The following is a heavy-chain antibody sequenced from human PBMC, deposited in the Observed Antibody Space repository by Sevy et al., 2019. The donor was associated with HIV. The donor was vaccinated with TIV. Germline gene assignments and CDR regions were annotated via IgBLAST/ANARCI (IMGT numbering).Heavy chain of an antibody. D-gene: IGHD4-4*01. CDR3: TTDLGFYSSK. V-gene: IGHV3-15*01. J-gene: IGHJ4*02. Sequence: GGSLRLSCAASGITFSSAWMSWVRLVPGKGLEWLGRIKSETDGGAADYAAAVKGRFTISRDDSKETLYLQLNSLKTEDTSVYYCTTDLGFYSSKWGQGTLVTVSS. CDR1: GITFSSAW. CDR2: IKSETDGGAA.